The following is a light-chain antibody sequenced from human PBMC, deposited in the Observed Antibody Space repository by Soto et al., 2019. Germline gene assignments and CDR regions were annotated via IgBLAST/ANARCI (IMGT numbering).Light chain of an antibody. CDR3: QQYGSSPRT. J-gene: IGKJ1*01. CDR1: QSVSSSS. CDR2: DAS. V-gene: IGKV3-20*01. Sequence: EIVLTQSPGTLSLSPGERATLSWRASQSVSSSSLAWYQQKPGQAPRLLLYDASSRATGIPDRFSGSGSGTDFTLTISRLEPEDFAVYYCQQYGSSPRTFGQGTKVDIK.